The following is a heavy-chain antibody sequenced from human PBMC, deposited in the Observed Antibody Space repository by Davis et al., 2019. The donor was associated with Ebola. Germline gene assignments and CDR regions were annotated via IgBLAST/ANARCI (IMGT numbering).Heavy chain of an antibody. D-gene: IGHD5-18*01. Sequence: GESLKIPCAASGFTFSSYWMSWVRQAPGKGLEWVANIKQDGSEKYYVDSVKGRFTISRDNAKNSLYLQMNSLRAEDTAVYYCARYSYGWTLDYWGQGTLVTVSS. CDR3: ARYSYGWTLDY. V-gene: IGHV3-7*03. J-gene: IGHJ4*02. CDR1: GFTFSSYW. CDR2: IKQDGSEK.